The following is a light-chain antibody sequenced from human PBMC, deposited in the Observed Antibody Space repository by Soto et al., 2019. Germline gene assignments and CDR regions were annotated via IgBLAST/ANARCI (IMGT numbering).Light chain of an antibody. V-gene: IGKV1-5*03. CDR1: QSISSW. CDR3: QQYNSYSVT. Sequence: DIQMTQSPSTLSASVGDRVTITCRASQSISSWLAWYQQKPGKAPKLLIYKASSLESGFPSRFSGSGSGTEFTLTISSLQPDDFATYYCQQYNSYSVTFGGGTKVDIK. J-gene: IGKJ4*01. CDR2: KAS.